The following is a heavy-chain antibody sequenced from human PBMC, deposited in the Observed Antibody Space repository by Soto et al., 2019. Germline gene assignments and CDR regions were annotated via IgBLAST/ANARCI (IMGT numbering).Heavy chain of an antibody. V-gene: IGHV1-18*01. CDR3: ARVRGGGHPEYYYYYGMDV. D-gene: IGHD2-15*01. J-gene: IGHJ6*02. CDR2: ISAYNGNT. Sequence: QVQLVQSGAEVKKPGASVKVSCKASGYTFTSYGISWVRQAPGQGLEWMGWISAYNGNTNYAQKLQGRDTMTTDTSTSTAYMELRSLRSDDTAVYYCARVRGGGHPEYYYYYGMDVWGQGTTVTVSS. CDR1: GYTFTSYG.